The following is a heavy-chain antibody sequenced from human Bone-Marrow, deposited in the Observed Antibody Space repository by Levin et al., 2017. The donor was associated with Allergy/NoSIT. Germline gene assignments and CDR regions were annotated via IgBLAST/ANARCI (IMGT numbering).Heavy chain of an antibody. D-gene: IGHD3-22*01. J-gene: IGHJ4*02. CDR3: ARGDADYNRRQFDY. Sequence: SETLSLTCVVHGGSFNGYYWTWIRQPPGRGLEWIGESSHRGDSNYNPSLKSRATISVDTSKKQISLELTFVTAADTAIYSCARGDADYNRRQFDYWGEGTQVTVSA. CDR1: GGSFNGYY. CDR2: SSHRGDS. V-gene: IGHV4-34*01.